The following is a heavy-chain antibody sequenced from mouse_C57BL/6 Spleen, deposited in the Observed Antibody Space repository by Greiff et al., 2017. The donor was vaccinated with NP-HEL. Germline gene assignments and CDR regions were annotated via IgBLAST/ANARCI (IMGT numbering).Heavy chain of an antibody. CDR3: ARTLITTVVGGY. V-gene: IGHV1-4*01. CDR1: GYTFTSYT. CDR2: INPSSGYT. D-gene: IGHD1-1*01. J-gene: IGHJ2*01. Sequence: VQLQQSGAELARPGASVKMSCKASGYTFTSYTMHWVKQRPGQGLEWIGYINPSSGYTKYNQKFKDKATLTADKSSSTAYMQLSSLTSEDSAVYYCARTLITTVVGGYWGQGTTLTVSS.